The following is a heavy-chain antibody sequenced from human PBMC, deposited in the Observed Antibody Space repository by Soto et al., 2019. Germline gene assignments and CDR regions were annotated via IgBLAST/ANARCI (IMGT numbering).Heavy chain of an antibody. CDR2: ISYDGSNK. D-gene: IGHD3-3*01. CDR3: AKSRRSGNDAFDI. Sequence: AGGSLRLSCAASGFTFSSYGMHWVRQAPGKGLEWVAVISYDGSNKYYADSVKGRFTISRDNSKNTLYLQMNSLRAEDTAVYYCAKSRRSGNDAFDIWGQGTMVTVSS. J-gene: IGHJ3*02. CDR1: GFTFSSYG. V-gene: IGHV3-30*18.